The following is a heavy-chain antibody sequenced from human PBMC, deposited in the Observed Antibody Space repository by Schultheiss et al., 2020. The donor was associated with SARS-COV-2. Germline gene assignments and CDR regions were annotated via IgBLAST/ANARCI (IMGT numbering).Heavy chain of an antibody. Sequence: SETLSLTCAVYGGSFSGYYWSWIRQPPGKGLEWIGEINHSGSTNYNPSLKSRVTISVDTSKNQFSLNLSSVTAADSAVYYCARGNGWYFYWGQGTLVTVSS. CDR2: INHSGST. V-gene: IGHV4-34*01. CDR3: ARGNGWYFY. CDR1: GGSFSGYY. D-gene: IGHD6-19*01. J-gene: IGHJ4*02.